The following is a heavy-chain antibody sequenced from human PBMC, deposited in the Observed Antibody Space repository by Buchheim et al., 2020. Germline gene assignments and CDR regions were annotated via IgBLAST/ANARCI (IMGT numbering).Heavy chain of an antibody. CDR1: GYSFTNYW. D-gene: IGHD4-11*01. CDR2: IDPSVSYT. CDR3: ARHPSRPLHDV. V-gene: IGHV5-10-1*03. Sequence: EVQLVQSGAEVKKPGESLRISCKGSGYSFTNYWINWVRQMPGKGLEWMGRIDPSVSYTSYSPSFQGHVTISVDKSIGTVYLQWSSLKASDTAVYFCARHPSRPLHDVWGQGTT. J-gene: IGHJ6*02.